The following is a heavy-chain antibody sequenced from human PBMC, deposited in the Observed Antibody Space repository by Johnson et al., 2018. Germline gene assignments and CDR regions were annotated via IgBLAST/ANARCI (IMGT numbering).Heavy chain of an antibody. V-gene: IGHV4-34*01. CDR3: ARGSGYDYYYNYYSMDV. J-gene: IGHJ6*02. CDR2: INHRGST. D-gene: IGHD5-12*01. Sequence: QVQLQQWGAGLLKXSETLSLNCAVYAGSFRGYYWSWIRQPPGKGLEWSGEINHRGSTNYHPSLKSRVTISVDTSKDHFSLKLKSLTAADTAVYYCARGSGYDYYYNYYSMDVWGQGTTVTVSS. CDR1: AGSFRGYY.